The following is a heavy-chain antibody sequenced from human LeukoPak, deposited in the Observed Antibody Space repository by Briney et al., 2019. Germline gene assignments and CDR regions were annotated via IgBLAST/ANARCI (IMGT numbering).Heavy chain of an antibody. CDR3: TRGIFGDQDAFDI. CDR1: GGSISSYY. V-gene: IGHV4-59*01. J-gene: IGHJ3*02. Sequence: SETLSLTCTVSGGSISSYYWSWIRQPPGKGLEWIGYIYYSGSTNYNPSLKSRVTISVDTSKNQFSLKLSSVTAADTAVYYCTRGIFGDQDAFDIWGQGTMVTVSS. D-gene: IGHD3-10*01. CDR2: IYYSGST.